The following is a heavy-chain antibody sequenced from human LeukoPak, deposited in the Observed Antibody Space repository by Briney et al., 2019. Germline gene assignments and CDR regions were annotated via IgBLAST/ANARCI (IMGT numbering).Heavy chain of an antibody. J-gene: IGHJ6*02. CDR3: ARDLLTAAGPFYYWYYGMDV. D-gene: IGHD6-13*01. CDR1: GFTFSSYG. CDR2: MWYDGSNK. V-gene: IGHV3-33*01. Sequence: GGSLRLSCAASGFTFSSYGMHWVRQAPGKGLERVAVMWYDGSNKYYADSVKGRFTISRDNSKNTLYLQMNSLRAEDTAVYYCARDLLTAAGPFYYWYYGMDVWGQGTTVTVSS.